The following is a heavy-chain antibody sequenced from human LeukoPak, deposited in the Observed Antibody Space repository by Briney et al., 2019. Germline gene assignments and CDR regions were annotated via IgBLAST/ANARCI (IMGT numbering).Heavy chain of an antibody. Sequence: KTSETLSLTCTVSGGSTRSSSVYWGWIRQPPGMGLEWIGSIYSSGTTYYNPSLRSRVTISVDTSKNQFSLNLDSVTAADSALYYCARHPGRLATRPYYFDNWGQGTLVTVSS. D-gene: IGHD6-6*01. V-gene: IGHV4-39*01. CDR2: IYSSGTT. J-gene: IGHJ4*02. CDR3: ARHPGRLATRPYYFDN. CDR1: GGSTRSSSVY.